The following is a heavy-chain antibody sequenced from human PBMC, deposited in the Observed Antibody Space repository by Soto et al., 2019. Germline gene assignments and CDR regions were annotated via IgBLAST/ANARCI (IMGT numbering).Heavy chain of an antibody. V-gene: IGHV4-34*01. Sequence: SETLSLTCAVYGGSFSGYYCSWIRQPPGKGLEWIGEINHSGSTNYNPSLKSRVTISVDTSKNQFSLKLSSVTAADTAVYYCARERSGYYDSSGYHYFDYWGQGTLVTVSS. J-gene: IGHJ4*02. CDR3: ARERSGYYDSSGYHYFDY. CDR2: INHSGST. D-gene: IGHD3-22*01. CDR1: GGSFSGYY.